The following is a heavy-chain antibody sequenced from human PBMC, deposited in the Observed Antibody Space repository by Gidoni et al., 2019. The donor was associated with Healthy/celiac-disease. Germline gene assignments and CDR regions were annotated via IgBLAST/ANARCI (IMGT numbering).Heavy chain of an antibody. V-gene: IGHV1-2*02. CDR3: AVTYYDFWSGYSGDYYYYGMDV. CDR2: INPNSGGT. J-gene: IGHJ6*02. Sequence: QVQLVQSGAEVKKPGASVKVSCKASGYTFTRYSMHWVRQAPGQGLEWMGWINPNSGGTNYAQKFQGRVTMTRDTSISTAYMELSRLRSDDTAVYYCAVTYYDFWSGYSGDYYYYGMDVWGQGTTVTVSS. CDR1: GYTFTRYS. D-gene: IGHD3-3*01.